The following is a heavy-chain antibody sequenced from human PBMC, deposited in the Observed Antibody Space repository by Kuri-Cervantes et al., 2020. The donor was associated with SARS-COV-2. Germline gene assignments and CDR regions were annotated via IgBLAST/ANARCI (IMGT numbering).Heavy chain of an antibody. J-gene: IGHJ4*02. D-gene: IGHD3-10*01. V-gene: IGHV4-39*01. Sequence: SETLSLTCTVSGGSISSSSYYWGWIRQPPGKGLEWIGSIYYSGSTYYNPSLKSRVTISVDTSKNQFSLKLSSVTAADTAVYYCARHPPEYYSLYYFDYWAQGTLVTVSS. CDR1: GGSISSSSYY. CDR3: ARHPPEYYSLYYFDY. CDR2: IYYSGST.